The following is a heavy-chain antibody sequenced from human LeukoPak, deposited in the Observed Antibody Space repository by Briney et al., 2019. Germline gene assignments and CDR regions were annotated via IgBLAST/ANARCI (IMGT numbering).Heavy chain of an antibody. CDR2: IDWDDDK. Sequence: SGPTLVNPTQTLTLTCTFSGFSLSTSGMCVSWIRQPPGKALEWLARIDWDDDKYYSTSLKTSLTTSKDTSKNQVVLTMTNMDPVDTATYYCARTQNWFDPWGQGTLVTVSS. J-gene: IGHJ5*02. CDR1: GFSLSTSGMC. V-gene: IGHV2-70*11. CDR3: ARTQNWFDP.